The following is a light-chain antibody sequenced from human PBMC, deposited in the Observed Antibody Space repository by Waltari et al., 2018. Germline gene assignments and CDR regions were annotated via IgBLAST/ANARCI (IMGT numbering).Light chain of an antibody. CDR3: QQTYSNPWT. CDR2: VAS. CDR1: QSISSY. J-gene: IGKJ1*01. V-gene: IGKV1-39*01. Sequence: VGDRVTITCRASQSISSYLNWYQQKPGKAPKFLIYVASSLQSGVPSRFSGTGSGTDFTLTISSLQPEDFATYYCQQTYSNPWTFGQGTKVEIK.